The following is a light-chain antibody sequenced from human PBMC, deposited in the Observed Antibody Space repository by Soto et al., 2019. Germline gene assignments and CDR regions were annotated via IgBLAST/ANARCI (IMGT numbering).Light chain of an antibody. CDR3: QDFGRLPDT. Sequence: LVFTQSPGTLSLSTGERDTLSCRASQSVNSGHFAWYHQKPGQAPRLLIYAASTRATFFPDSFRGSGSGTDFTFTTSRPEPEDFAMYNGQDFGRLPDTLGQGTKLEF. J-gene: IGKJ2*01. CDR1: QSVNSGH. V-gene: IGKV3-20*01. CDR2: AAS.